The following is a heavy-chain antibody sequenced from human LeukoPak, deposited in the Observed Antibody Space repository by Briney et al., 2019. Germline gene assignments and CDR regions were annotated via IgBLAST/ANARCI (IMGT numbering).Heavy chain of an antibody. J-gene: IGHJ4*02. CDR3: AKVAGYNYGSFDY. CDR1: GFTFSSYA. Sequence: GGSLRLSCAASGFTFSSYAMSWVRQAPGKGLEWVSDISGSGGSSTYYADSVKGRFTISRDNSKNTLYLQMNSLRAEDTAVYYCAKVAGYNYGSFDYWGQGTLVTVSS. D-gene: IGHD5-18*01. CDR2: ISGSGGSST. V-gene: IGHV3-23*01.